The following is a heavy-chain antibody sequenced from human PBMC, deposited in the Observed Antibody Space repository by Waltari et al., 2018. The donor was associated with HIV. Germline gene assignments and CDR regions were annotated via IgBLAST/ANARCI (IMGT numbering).Heavy chain of an antibody. Sequence: QVQLQQWGAGLLKPSETLSLTCAVYGGSFSGDYWSWTRQPPGKGLEWIGEINHSGSTNYNPSLKSRVTISVDTSKNQFSLKLSSVTAADTAVYYCARGEIVVKFFDYWGQGTLVTVSS. D-gene: IGHD2-15*01. J-gene: IGHJ4*02. CDR1: GGSFSGDY. CDR2: INHSGST. V-gene: IGHV4-34*01. CDR3: ARGEIVVKFFDY.